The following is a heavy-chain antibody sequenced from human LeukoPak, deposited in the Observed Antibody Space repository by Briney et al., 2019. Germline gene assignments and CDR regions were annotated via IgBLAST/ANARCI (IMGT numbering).Heavy chain of an antibody. V-gene: IGHV5-51*01. Sequence: AESLKISCEGSAYSFTSYWICWLRQMPAKGREWIGIINPSDSNTRYNPSFQGQVTISADKSISTAYLQWSSLKASDTAMYYCARVGSRWYFDYWGQGTLVSVSS. CDR1: AYSFTSYW. CDR2: INPSDSNT. D-gene: IGHD6-13*01. J-gene: IGHJ4*02. CDR3: ARVGSRWYFDY.